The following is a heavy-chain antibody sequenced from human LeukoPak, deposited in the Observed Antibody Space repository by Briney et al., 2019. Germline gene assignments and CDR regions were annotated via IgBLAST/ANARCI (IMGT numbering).Heavy chain of an antibody. CDR1: GFTFSSYS. V-gene: IGHV3-21*01. Sequence: GGSLRLSRAASGFTFSSYSMNWVRQAPGKGLEWVSSISSSSSYIYYADSVKGRFTISRDNAKNSLYLQMNSLRAEDTAVYYCAREWGDYYDSSGYPLPDYWGQGTLVTVSS. CDR2: ISSSSSYI. D-gene: IGHD3-22*01. J-gene: IGHJ4*02. CDR3: AREWGDYYDSSGYPLPDY.